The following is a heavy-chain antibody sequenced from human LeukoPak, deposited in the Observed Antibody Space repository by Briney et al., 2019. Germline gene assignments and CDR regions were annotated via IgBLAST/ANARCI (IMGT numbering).Heavy chain of an antibody. J-gene: IGHJ4*02. CDR1: GYTFTSYG. CDR2: ISAYNGNT. V-gene: IGHV1-18*01. CDR3: ARVDSGGGYSGYESYFDY. Sequence: GASVKVSCKASGYTFTSYGISWVRQAPGQGLEWMGWISAYNGNTNYAQKLQGRVTMTTDTSTSTAYVELRSLRSDDTAVYYCARVDSGGGYSGYESYFDYWGQGTLVTVSS. D-gene: IGHD5-12*01.